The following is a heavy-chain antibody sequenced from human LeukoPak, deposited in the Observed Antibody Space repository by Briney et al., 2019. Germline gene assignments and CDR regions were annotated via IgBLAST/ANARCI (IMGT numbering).Heavy chain of an antibody. CDR2: IYYSGST. D-gene: IGHD3-22*01. CDR1: GGSISSYY. CDR3: ARDSNYDSSGYYRAFDI. V-gene: IGHV4-59*01. J-gene: IGHJ3*02. Sequence: PSETPSLTCTVSGGSISSYYWSWIRQPPGKGLEWIGYIYYSGSTNYNPSLKSRVTISVDTSKNQFSLKLSSVTAADTAVYYCARDSNYDSSGYYRAFDIWGQGTMVTVSS.